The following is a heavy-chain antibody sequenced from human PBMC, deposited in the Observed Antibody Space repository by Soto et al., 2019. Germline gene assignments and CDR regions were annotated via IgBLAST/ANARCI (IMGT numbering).Heavy chain of an antibody. J-gene: IGHJ6*02. Sequence: GGSLRLSCTASGLTCISYGMHWVRQAPGKGLEWVAVISYDGSNKYYADSVKGRFTISRDNSKNTLYLQMNSLRAEDTAVYYCANALWFGELLSPASYYYYGMDVWGQGTTVTVSS. D-gene: IGHD3-10*01. CDR2: ISYDGSNK. CDR3: ANALWFGELLSPASYYYYGMDV. CDR1: GLTCISYG. V-gene: IGHV3-30*18.